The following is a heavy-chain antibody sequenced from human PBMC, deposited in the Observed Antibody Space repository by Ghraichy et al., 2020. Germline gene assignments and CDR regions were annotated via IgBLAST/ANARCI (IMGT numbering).Heavy chain of an antibody. D-gene: IGHD3-10*01. CDR1: GFTFSGYS. Sequence: GGSLRLSCAGSGFTFSGYSMHWVRQAPGKGLEWVEEISDGGDNEYYVDSVKGRFTISRDNSKNTLYLQMNSLRPEDTAVYFCARATREWLGRYYGVDVWGQGTTVIVS. CDR2: ISDGGDNE. V-gene: IGHV3-30*04. J-gene: IGHJ6*02. CDR3: ARATREWLGRYYGVDV.